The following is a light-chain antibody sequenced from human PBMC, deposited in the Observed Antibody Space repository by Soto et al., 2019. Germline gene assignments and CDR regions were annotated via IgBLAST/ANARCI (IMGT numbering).Light chain of an antibody. J-gene: IGLJ1*01. Sequence: ALTQPASVSGSPGQSITISCTGTSSDVGGYNYVSWYQQHPGKAPRLMIYAVTDRPSGVSSRFSGSKSGNTASLTISGLQAEDEADYYCSSYTSSSTLFGTGTKVTVL. CDR1: SSDVGGYNY. CDR2: AVT. CDR3: SSYTSSSTL. V-gene: IGLV2-14*01.